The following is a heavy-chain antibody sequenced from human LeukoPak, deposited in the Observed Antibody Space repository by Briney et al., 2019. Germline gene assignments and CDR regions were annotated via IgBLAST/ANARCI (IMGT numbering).Heavy chain of an antibody. J-gene: IGHJ4*02. V-gene: IGHV4-4*07. CDR3: ARNRCGGGSCYYKYFDY. D-gene: IGHD2-15*01. CDR1: GGSISSYY. Sequence: PSETLSLTCTVSGGSISSYYWSWVRQLAGKGLVWVGRIYTSGSTTNNPSFKSGVTMSVDTSNNQLSLKLSSVTAAATAGIYYARNRCGGGSCYYKYFDYWGQGTLVTVSS. CDR2: IYTSGST.